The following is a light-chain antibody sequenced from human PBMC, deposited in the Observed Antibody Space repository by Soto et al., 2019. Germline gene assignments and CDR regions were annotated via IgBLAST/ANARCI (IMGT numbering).Light chain of an antibody. CDR3: SSYTSSPAWV. Sequence: QSALTQSASVSGSPGQSITISCTGTSSDVGGYNYVSWYQQHPGKAPKLMIYEVSNRPSGVSNRFSGSKSGNTASLTISGLQAEDEADYYCSSYTSSPAWVFGGGTKLTVL. CDR2: EVS. J-gene: IGLJ3*02. CDR1: SSDVGGYNY. V-gene: IGLV2-14*01.